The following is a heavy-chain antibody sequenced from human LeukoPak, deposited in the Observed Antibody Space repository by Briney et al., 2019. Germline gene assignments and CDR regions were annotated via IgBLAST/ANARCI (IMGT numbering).Heavy chain of an antibody. V-gene: IGHV4-59*11. J-gene: IGHJ4*02. CDR1: GGSISSHY. Sequence: SETLSLTCTVSGGSISSHYWSWIRQPPGKGLEWIGYIYYSGSTNYNPPLKSRVTISVDTSKNQFSLKLGSVTAADTAVYYCARVRDYDSSGYYYDYWGQGTLVTVSS. CDR3: ARVRDYDSSGYYYDY. CDR2: IYYSGST. D-gene: IGHD3-22*01.